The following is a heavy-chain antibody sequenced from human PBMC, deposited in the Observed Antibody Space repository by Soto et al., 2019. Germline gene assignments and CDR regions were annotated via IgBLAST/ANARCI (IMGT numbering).Heavy chain of an antibody. CDR2: INHSGST. CDR1: CGSFSGYY. CDR3: ASVYCGGDCYHGRHDY. Sequence: SETLSLTCAVYCGSFSGYYWSWIRQPPGKGLEWIGEINHSGSTNYNPSLKSRVTISVDTSKNQFSLKLSSVTAADTAVYYCASVYCGGDCYHGRHDYWGQGTLVTVSS. J-gene: IGHJ4*02. V-gene: IGHV4-34*01. D-gene: IGHD2-21*02.